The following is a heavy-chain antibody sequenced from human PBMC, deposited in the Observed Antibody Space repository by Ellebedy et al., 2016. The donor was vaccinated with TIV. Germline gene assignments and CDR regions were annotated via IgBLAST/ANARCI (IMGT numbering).Heavy chain of an antibody. Sequence: GESLKISXAASGFTFSTYAMHWVRQVPGKGLEWVAIIWYDGSNRDYGDSARGRFSISRDNSKNTLYLQMSSLRAEDTAVYYCVRGFYYDFWSGLNFEIWGQGTLVTVSS. CDR1: GFTFSTYA. D-gene: IGHD3-3*01. CDR3: VRGFYYDFWSGLNFEI. CDR2: IWYDGSNR. J-gene: IGHJ4*02. V-gene: IGHV3-33*01.